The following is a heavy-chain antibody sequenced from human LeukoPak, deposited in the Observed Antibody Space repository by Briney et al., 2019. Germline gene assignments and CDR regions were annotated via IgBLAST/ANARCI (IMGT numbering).Heavy chain of an antibody. CDR1: GYTFTSYD. Sequence: XCKAXGYTFTSYDINWVRQAPGQGLEWMGWMNPNSGNTGYAQKFQGRVTMTRNTSISTAYMELSSLRSEDTAVYYCARGIGSTTVTTLEYYFDCWGQGTLVTVSS. D-gene: IGHD4-17*01. CDR2: MNPNSGNT. CDR3: ARGIGSTTVTTLEYYFDC. J-gene: IGHJ4*02. V-gene: IGHV1-8*01.